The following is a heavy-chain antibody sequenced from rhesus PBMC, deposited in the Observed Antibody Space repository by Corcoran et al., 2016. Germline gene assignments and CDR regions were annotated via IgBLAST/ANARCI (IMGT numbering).Heavy chain of an antibody. CDR1: GGSISSKH. CDR3: ARKGGAAADTIFDF. CDR2: IYGSGGST. J-gene: IGHJ4*01. D-gene: IGHD6-31*01. V-gene: IGHV4-160*01. Sequence: QVQLQESGPGLVKPSETLSLTCAVSGGSISSKHGSWLRKPPGQGREWIGRIYGSGGSTDYNPALKSRVTISTDTSKNQFSLKLSSVTAADTAVYYCARKGGAAADTIFDFWGQGVLVTVSS.